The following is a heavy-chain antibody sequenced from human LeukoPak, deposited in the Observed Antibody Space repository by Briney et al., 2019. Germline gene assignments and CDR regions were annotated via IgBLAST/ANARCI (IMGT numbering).Heavy chain of an antibody. J-gene: IGHJ6*03. V-gene: IGHV1-18*01. CDR1: GYTFTSYG. CDR2: ISGDNDNT. Sequence: ASVKVSCKASGYTFTSYGISWVRQAPGQGLEWMGWISGDNDNTNYAQKLQGRVTMTTNTSTSTAYMEVRSLRSDDTAVYYCARGGTLAYYYYYMDVWGKGTTVTVSS. D-gene: IGHD2-15*01. CDR3: ARGGTLAYYYYYMDV.